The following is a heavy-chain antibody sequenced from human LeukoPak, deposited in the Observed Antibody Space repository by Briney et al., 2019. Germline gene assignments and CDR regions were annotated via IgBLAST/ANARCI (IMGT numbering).Heavy chain of an antibody. J-gene: IGHJ4*02. Sequence: PGGSLRLSCAASGFTFNSYAMSWVRQAPGKGLEWLSFINSAGDNIYYADSVKGRFTISRDNAKKTLYLEMNSLRMEDTAIYYCATSRVFDYWGQGTLVTVSS. CDR1: GFTFNSYA. CDR2: INSAGDNI. V-gene: IGHV3-48*04. CDR3: ATSRVFDY.